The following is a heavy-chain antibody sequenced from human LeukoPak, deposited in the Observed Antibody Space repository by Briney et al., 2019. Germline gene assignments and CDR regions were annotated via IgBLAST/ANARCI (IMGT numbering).Heavy chain of an antibody. CDR2: IYPGDSDT. Sequence: GESLKISCKGSGYSFTTYWIGWVRQMPGKGLEWMGIIYPGDSDTRYSPSFQGQVTISADKSITTAYLQWSSLKASDTAMYYCARQSWAYRKKPPFDYWGQGTLDTVSS. CDR3: ARQSWAYRKKPPFDY. CDR1: GYSFTTYW. J-gene: IGHJ4*02. V-gene: IGHV5-51*01. D-gene: IGHD3-16*01.